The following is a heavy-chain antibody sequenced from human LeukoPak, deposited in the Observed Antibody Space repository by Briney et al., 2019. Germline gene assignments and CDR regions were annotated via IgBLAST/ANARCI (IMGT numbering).Heavy chain of an antibody. CDR3: AKRGVVIRVVLVGFHKEAYYFDS. CDR2: ISGSGGGT. J-gene: IGHJ4*02. Sequence: PGGSLRLSCAVSGITLSNYGMSWVRQAPGKGLEWVAGISGSGGGTVYADSVEGRFTISRDNPKNTLYPQMNSLRAEDTAVYFCAKRGVVIRVVLVGFHKEAYYFDSWGQGALVTVSS. V-gene: IGHV3-23*01. CDR1: GITLSNYG. D-gene: IGHD3-10*01.